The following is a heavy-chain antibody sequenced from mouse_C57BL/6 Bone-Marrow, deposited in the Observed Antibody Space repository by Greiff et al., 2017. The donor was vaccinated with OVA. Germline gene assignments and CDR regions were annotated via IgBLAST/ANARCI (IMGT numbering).Heavy chain of an antibody. J-gene: IGHJ4*01. D-gene: IGHD1-1*01. CDR2: IDPSDSYT. CDR1: GYTFTSYW. V-gene: IGHV1-59*01. Sequence: LQQPGAELVRPGTSVKLSCKASGYTFTSYWMHWVKQRPGQGLEWIGVIDPSDSYTNYNQKFKGKATLTVDTSSSTAYMQLSSLTSEDSAVYYCAREGVITTVVATSDYYAMDYWGQGTSVTVSS. CDR3: AREGVITTVVATSDYYAMDY.